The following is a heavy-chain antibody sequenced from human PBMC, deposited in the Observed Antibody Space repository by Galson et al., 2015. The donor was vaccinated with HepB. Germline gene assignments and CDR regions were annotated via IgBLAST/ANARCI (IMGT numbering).Heavy chain of an antibody. D-gene: IGHD6-13*01. CDR2: IDPSDSYT. CDR3: ARGYYYSSSWYM. Sequence: LERMGRIDPSDSYTNYSPSFQGHVTMTRNTSISTAYMELSSLRSEDTAVYYCARGYYYSSSWYMWGQGTLVTVSS. J-gene: IGHJ4*02. V-gene: IGHV5-10-1*01.